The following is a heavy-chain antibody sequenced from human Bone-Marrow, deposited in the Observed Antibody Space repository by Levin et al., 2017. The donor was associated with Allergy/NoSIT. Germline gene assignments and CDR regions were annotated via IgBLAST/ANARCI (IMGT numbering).Heavy chain of an antibody. J-gene: IGHJ4*02. CDR1: GFTFREAS. V-gene: IGHV3-49*04. Sequence: SCRASGFTFREASMSWVRQAPGKGLEAVAFIKSEAAGGTIDYAASVEGRFIISVDDSKSIAYLQMNSLKSEDTAVYYCARWRGGTSAGDHWGQGTLVTVSS. CDR2: IKSEAAGGTI. D-gene: IGHD1-26*01. CDR3: ARWRGGTSAGDH.